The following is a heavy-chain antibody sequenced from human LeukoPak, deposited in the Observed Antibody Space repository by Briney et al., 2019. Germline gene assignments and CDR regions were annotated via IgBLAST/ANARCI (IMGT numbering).Heavy chain of an antibody. J-gene: IGHJ4*02. CDR3: ARDRYFFDSSGYYYFDF. CDR2: IYYGGST. D-gene: IGHD3-22*01. Sequence: SETLSLTCAVYGGSFSGYYWGWIRQPPGKGLEWIGSIYYGGSTYYTSSLKSRVTISVDTSKNQFSLKLNSVTAADTAVYYCARDRYFFDSSGYYYFDFWGPGTLVTVSS. V-gene: IGHV4-34*01. CDR1: GGSFSGYY.